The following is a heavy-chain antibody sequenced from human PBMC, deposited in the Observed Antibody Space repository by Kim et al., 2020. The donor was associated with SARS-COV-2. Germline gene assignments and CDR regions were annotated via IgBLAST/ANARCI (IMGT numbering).Heavy chain of an antibody. V-gene: IGHV4-39*02. Sequence: PSLKSRGTISVDTSKNQVSLKLRSVTAADTAVYYCARGYYDFWSGYYGYWGQGTLVTVSS. D-gene: IGHD3-3*01. J-gene: IGHJ4*02. CDR3: ARGYYDFWSGYYGY.